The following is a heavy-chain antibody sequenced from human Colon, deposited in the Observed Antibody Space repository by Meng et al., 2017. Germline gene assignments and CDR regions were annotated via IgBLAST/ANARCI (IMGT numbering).Heavy chain of an antibody. CDR3: ARAGGTSWYDY. V-gene: IGHV3-23*01. D-gene: IGHD6-13*01. CDR2: INASDGRT. Sequence: GGSLRLSCAAPGFTFSRYTMGWVRQAPGKGLEWVSDINASDGRTYYADSVKGRFTISRDNSKNTLYLQMNSLRVEDTAVYYCARAGGTSWYDYWGQGTRVTVSS. CDR1: GFTFSRYT. J-gene: IGHJ4*02.